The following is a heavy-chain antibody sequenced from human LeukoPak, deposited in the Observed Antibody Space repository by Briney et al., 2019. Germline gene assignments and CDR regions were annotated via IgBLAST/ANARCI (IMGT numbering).Heavy chain of an antibody. CDR2: FTAGGGSP. CDR1: GFTFSTYA. V-gene: IGHV3-23*01. Sequence: GGSLRLSCAASGFTFSTYAMNWVRQAPGKGLEWVSSFTAGGGSPSYADSVKGRFTISRNNSTNTLSLQMTSLRAEDTAVYYCAKGGVGNNIILDYWGQGTPVTVSS. J-gene: IGHJ4*02. D-gene: IGHD3/OR15-3a*01. CDR3: AKGGVGNNIILDY.